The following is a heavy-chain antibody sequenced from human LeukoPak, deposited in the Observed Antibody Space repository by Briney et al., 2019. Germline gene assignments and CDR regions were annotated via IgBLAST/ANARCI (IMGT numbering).Heavy chain of an antibody. CDR1: GGTFSSYA. V-gene: IGHV1-18*01. J-gene: IGHJ4*02. CDR2: ISAYNGNT. D-gene: IGHD1-1*01. Sequence: ASVKVSCKDSGGTFSSYAISWVRQAPGQGLEWMGWISAYNGNTNYAQKLQGRVTMTTDTSTSTAYMELRSLRSDDTAVYYCARVEGSTSPLDYWGQGTLVTVSS. CDR3: ARVEGSTSPLDY.